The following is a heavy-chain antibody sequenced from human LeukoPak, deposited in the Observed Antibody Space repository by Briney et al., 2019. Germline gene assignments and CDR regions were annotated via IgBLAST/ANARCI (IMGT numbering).Heavy chain of an antibody. CDR1: GGSISSYY. Sequence: MTSETLSLTCTVSGGSISSYYWSWIRQPPGKGLEWIGYIYYSGSTNYNPSLKSRVTISVDTSKNQFSLKLSSVTAADTAVYYCARVSYYYDSSGYCFAFDIWGQGTMVTVSS. CDR3: ARVSYYYDSSGYCFAFDI. V-gene: IGHV4-59*01. D-gene: IGHD3-22*01. J-gene: IGHJ3*02. CDR2: IYYSGST.